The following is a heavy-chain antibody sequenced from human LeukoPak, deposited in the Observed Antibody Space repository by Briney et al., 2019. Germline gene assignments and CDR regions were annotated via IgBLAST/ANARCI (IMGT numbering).Heavy chain of an antibody. CDR3: AKEDIAAAELTY. D-gene: IGHD6-13*01. CDR1: GFTFSSYG. Sequence: PGGSLRLSCAASGFTFSSYGMHWVRQAPGKGLEWVAVISYDGSNKYYADSVKGRFTISRDNSKNTLYLQMNSLRAEDTAVYYCAKEDIAAAELTYWGQGTLVTVSS. V-gene: IGHV3-30*18. J-gene: IGHJ4*02. CDR2: ISYDGSNK.